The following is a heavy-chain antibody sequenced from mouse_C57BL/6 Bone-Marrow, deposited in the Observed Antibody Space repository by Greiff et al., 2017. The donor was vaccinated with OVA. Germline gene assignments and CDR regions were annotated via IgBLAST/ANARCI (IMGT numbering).Heavy chain of an antibody. CDR3: AREGTGDGWFAY. CDR1: GYSITSGYD. D-gene: IGHD3-3*01. J-gene: IGHJ3*01. CDR2: ISYSGST. Sequence: EVQLQESGPGMVKPSQSLSLTCTVTGYSITSGYDWHWIRHFPGNKLEWMGYISYSGSTNYNPSLKSRISITHDTSKNHFFLKLNSVTTEDTATYYCAREGTGDGWFAYWGQGTLVTVSA. V-gene: IGHV3-1*01.